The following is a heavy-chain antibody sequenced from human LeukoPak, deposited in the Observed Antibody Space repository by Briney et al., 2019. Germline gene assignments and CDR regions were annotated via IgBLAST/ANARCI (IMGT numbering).Heavy chain of an antibody. D-gene: IGHD3-9*01. V-gene: IGHV3-9*01. Sequence: GRSLRLSCAASGFTFDDYAMHWVRQAPGKGLEWVSGISWNSGSIGYADSVKGRFTNSRDNAKNSLYLQMNSLRAEDTALYYCAKGRTYYDILTGFDPWGQGTLVTVSS. CDR1: GFTFDDYA. CDR3: AKGRTYYDILTGFDP. J-gene: IGHJ5*02. CDR2: ISWNSGSI.